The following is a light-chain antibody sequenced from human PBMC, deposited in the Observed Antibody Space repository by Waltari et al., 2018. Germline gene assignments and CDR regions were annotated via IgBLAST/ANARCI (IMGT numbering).Light chain of an antibody. CDR3: QQANSFPFT. V-gene: IGKV1D-12*01. CDR2: AAS. Sequence: DIQMTQSPSSVSASVGDTVTITCRASQGISIWLAWYQQKPGRTPDLLIYAASSLQSGVPSRFSGSGSGTDFTLPITRLQAEDFATYYCQQANSFPFTFGGGTKVEI. CDR1: QGISIW. J-gene: IGKJ4*01.